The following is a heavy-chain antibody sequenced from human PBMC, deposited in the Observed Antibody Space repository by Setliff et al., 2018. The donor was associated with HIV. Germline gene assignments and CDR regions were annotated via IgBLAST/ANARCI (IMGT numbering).Heavy chain of an antibody. J-gene: IGHJ6*03. V-gene: IGHV4-59*08. CDR1: GGSISNYY. D-gene: IGHD3-22*01. CDR3: ARQHYYDSSGRNLMDV. Sequence: LSLTCTVSGGSISNYYWSWIRQPPGKGLEWIGYIYYSGSTTYNPSLESRVTISIDTSKNQFSLKLSSVTAADTAVYYCARQHYYDSSGRNLMDVWGKGTTVTV. CDR2: IYYSGST.